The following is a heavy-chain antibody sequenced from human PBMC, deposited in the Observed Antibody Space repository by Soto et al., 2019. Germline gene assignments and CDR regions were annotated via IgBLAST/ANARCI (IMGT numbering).Heavy chain of an antibody. CDR1: GFTFSSYG. J-gene: IGHJ5*02. V-gene: IGHV3-30*18. Sequence: QVQLVESGGGVVQPGRSLRLSCAASGFTFSSYGMHWVRQAPGKGLEWVAVISYDGSNKYYADSVKGRFTISRDNSKNTLYLQINSLRAEDTAVYYCAKDRRRYDSSGYLDDPWGQGTLVTVSS. D-gene: IGHD3-22*01. CDR2: ISYDGSNK. CDR3: AKDRRRYDSSGYLDDP.